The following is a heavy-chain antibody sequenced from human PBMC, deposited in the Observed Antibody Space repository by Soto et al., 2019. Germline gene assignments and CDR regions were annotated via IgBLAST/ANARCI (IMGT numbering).Heavy chain of an antibody. CDR2: VIPHNGKT. CDR3: ARAVGASYYFDY. J-gene: IGHJ4*02. D-gene: IGHD1-26*01. V-gene: IGHV1-18*01. CDR1: RVGFGCSS. Sequence: SVKVSCKAPRVGFGCSSMSWARQAPGQGLEWMGGVIPHNGKTNYAQKLQGRVTMTTDTSTSTAYMELRSLRSDDTAVYYCARAVGASYYFDYWGQGTLVTVYS.